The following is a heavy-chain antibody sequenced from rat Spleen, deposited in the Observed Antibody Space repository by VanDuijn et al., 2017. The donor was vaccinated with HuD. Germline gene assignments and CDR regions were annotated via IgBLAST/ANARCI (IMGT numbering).Heavy chain of an antibody. Sequence: QVQLKESGPGLVQPSQTLSLTCTVSGFSLTSNGVSWVRQPPGKGLEWIAAISSGGSTYYNSALKSRLSISRDTSKSQVFLKMNSLQPEDTATYYCARYSTSYVMDAWGQGASVTVSS. D-gene: IGHD1-2*01. CDR1: GFSLTSNG. J-gene: IGHJ4*01. CDR3: ARYSTSYVMDA. V-gene: IGHV2S12*01. CDR2: ISSGGST.